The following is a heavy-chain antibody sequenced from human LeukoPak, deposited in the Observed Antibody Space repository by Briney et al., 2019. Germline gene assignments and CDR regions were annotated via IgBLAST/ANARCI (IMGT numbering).Heavy chain of an antibody. CDR3: ARDLGRAEYYYYYGMDV. J-gene: IGHJ6*02. D-gene: IGHD7-27*01. CDR2: IIPILGIA. CDR1: GGTFSSYA. V-gene: IGHV1-69*04. Sequence: GASVKVSCKASGGTFSSYAISWVRQAPGQGLEWMGRIIPILGIANYAQKFQGRVTITADKSTSTAYMELSSLRSEDTAVYYCARDLGRAEYYYYYGMDVWGQGTTVTVSS.